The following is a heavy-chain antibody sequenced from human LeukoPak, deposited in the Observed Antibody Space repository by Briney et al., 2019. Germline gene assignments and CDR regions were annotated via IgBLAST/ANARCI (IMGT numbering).Heavy chain of an antibody. CDR3: ARKDGDY. Sequence: PSETLSLTCTVSGVSISSYHWSWIRQSPGKGLEWIGYIYYSGSTNYNPSLKSRVTISVDTSKNQLSLKLSSVTAADTAVYYCARKDGDYWGQGTLVTVSS. J-gene: IGHJ4*02. D-gene: IGHD2-15*01. V-gene: IGHV4-59*01. CDR2: IYYSGST. CDR1: GVSISSYH.